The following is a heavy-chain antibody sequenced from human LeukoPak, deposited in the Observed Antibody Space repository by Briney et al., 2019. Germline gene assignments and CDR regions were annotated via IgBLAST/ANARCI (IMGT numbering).Heavy chain of an antibody. J-gene: IGHJ4*02. CDR1: GFTFSSYW. D-gene: IGHD6-13*01. Sequence: QSGGSLRLSCAASGFTFSSYWMSWVRQAPGKGLEWVANIKQDGSEKYYVDSVKGRFTISRDNAKNSLYLQMNSLRAEDTAVYYCARAPIAAAGTNQDDWGQGTLVTVSS. V-gene: IGHV3-7*01. CDR3: ARAPIAAAGTNQDD. CDR2: IKQDGSEK.